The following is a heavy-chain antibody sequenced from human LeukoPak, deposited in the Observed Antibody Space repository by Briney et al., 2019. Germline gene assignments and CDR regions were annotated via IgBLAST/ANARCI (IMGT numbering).Heavy chain of an antibody. CDR2: IIPIFGTA. D-gene: IGHD4-23*01. CDR3: ARARSPDYGGNSAYYYYYMDV. J-gene: IGHJ6*03. V-gene: IGHV1-69*05. Sequence: SVKVSCKASGGTFSSYAISWVRQAPGQGLEWMGGIIPIFGTANYAQKFQGRVTITTDESTSTAYMELSSLRSEDTAVYYCARARSPDYGGNSAYYYYYMDVWGKGTTVTVSS. CDR1: GGTFSSYA.